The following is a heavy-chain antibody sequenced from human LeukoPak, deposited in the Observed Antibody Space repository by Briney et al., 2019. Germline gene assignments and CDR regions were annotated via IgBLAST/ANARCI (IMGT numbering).Heavy chain of an antibody. CDR1: GYTFTGYY. CDR3: ARDLRVGGNYYDSNGYSDY. V-gene: IGHV1-2*02. J-gene: IGHJ4*02. CDR2: INPNSGGT. Sequence: ASVKVSCKASGYTFTGYYMHWVRQAPGQGLEWMGWINPNSGGTNYAQKFQGRVTMTRDTSISTAYMELSRLRSDDTAVYYCARDLRVGGNYYDSNGYSDYWGQGTLVTVSS. D-gene: IGHD3-22*01.